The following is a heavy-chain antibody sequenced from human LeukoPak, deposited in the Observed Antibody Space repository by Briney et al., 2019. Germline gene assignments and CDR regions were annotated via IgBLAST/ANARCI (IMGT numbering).Heavy chain of an antibody. V-gene: IGHV4-59*08. CDR3: AKYGNSGWVIDN. CDR2: TYYTGGT. Sequence: SETLSLTCTVSGGSIGSDYWTWIRQPPGKGLEYIGYTYYTGGTNYNPSLKSRVTISVDTSKNQFSLKLSSVTAADTAVYFCAKYGNSGWVIDNWGQGTLVTVSS. CDR1: GGSIGSDY. J-gene: IGHJ4*02. D-gene: IGHD6-19*01.